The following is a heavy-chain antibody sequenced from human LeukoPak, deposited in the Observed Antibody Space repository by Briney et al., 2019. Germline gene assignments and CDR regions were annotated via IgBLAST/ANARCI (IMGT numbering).Heavy chain of an antibody. D-gene: IGHD5-18*01. CDR1: KFTFRNYG. Sequence: AGGSLRLSCAASKFTFRNYGMHWVRQAPGKGLEWVAVVWYDGSNQYYADSVKGRFTISRDNSKNRVYLQMNSLRAEDTAVYYCARERGYSYGAHCDYWGQGTLVTVSS. CDR2: VWYDGSNQ. CDR3: ARERGYSYGAHCDY. J-gene: IGHJ4*02. V-gene: IGHV3-33*01.